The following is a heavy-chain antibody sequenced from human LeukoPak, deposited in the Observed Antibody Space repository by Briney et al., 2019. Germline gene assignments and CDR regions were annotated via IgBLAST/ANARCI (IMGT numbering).Heavy chain of an antibody. V-gene: IGHV1-46*01. Sequence: ASVKVSCKAYGYTFTSYYMHWVRQAPGQGLEWIGIINPSSGSTSYAQNFQDRVTMTRDTSTSTVYMKLSSLRSEDTAVYYCARDHGGGGLRGFDYWGQGTLVTVSS. CDR1: GYTFTSYY. CDR3: ARDHGGGGLRGFDY. J-gene: IGHJ4*02. D-gene: IGHD2-21*01. CDR2: INPSSGST.